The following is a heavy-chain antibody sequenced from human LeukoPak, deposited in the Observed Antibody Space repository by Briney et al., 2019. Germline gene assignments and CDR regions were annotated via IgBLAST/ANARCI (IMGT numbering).Heavy chain of an antibody. Sequence: PSETLSLICTVSGGSISSYYWSWIRQPPAKGLEWIGYIYYSGSTNYNPSLKSRVTISLDTSKNQFFLKLSSVTAADTAVYYCARGRGYSGYFGYYYMDVWGKGTTVTISS. V-gene: IGHV4-59*01. CDR2: IYYSGST. CDR1: GGSISSYY. CDR3: ARGRGYSGYFGYYYMDV. D-gene: IGHD5-12*01. J-gene: IGHJ6*03.